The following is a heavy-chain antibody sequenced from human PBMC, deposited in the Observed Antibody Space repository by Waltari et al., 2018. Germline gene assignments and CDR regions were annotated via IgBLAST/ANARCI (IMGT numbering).Heavy chain of an antibody. Sequence: QVQLHQGGAGLLKPSETLSLTCVVYGGSFSDYYWSWIRQPPGKGLEWLGEIKQSGLTNYNPSFKSRATMSLDTSKNQFALKLSSLTAADTAVYYCAGGTASAWELGHSWGQGTLVTVSS. CDR3: AGGTASAWELGHS. CDR2: IKQSGLT. J-gene: IGHJ4*02. CDR1: GGSFSDYY. D-gene: IGHD1-26*01. V-gene: IGHV4-34*01.